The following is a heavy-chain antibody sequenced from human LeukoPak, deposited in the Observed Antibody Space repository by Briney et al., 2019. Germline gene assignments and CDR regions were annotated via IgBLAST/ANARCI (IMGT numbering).Heavy chain of an antibody. V-gene: IGHV4-4*02. Sequence: ASETLSLTCAVSGGSITSGNWWTWVRQSPGKGLEWIGEIHHGGTTNYNPSLKSRVTISVDKSKNQFSLKLNSVTAADTAIYYCVRSETNYYYASGSSLFDNWGQGTLVTVSS. D-gene: IGHD3-10*01. CDR3: VRSETNYYYASGSSLFDN. CDR1: GGSITSGNW. CDR2: IHHGGTT. J-gene: IGHJ4*02.